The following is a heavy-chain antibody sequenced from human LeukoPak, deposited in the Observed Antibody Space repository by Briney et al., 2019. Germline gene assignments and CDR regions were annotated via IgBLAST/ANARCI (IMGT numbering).Heavy chain of an antibody. Sequence: SETLSLTCAVYGGSFSGYSWSWIRQSPEKGPEWIGEVNHTGGITYNPSLKSRVTVSIDTSKNQFSLQLSSVTAADTAVYYCARQYTFDIWGRGTLVSVSS. D-gene: IGHD2/OR15-2a*01. V-gene: IGHV4-34*01. CDR3: ARQYTFDI. CDR1: GGSFSGYS. J-gene: IGHJ3*02. CDR2: VNHTGGI.